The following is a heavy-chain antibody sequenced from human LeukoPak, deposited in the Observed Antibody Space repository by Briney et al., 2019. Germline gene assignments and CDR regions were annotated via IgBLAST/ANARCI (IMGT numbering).Heavy chain of an antibody. Sequence: GGSLRLSCAASGFNFTTYSMYWVRQAPGKGLQWVAIISHDGKKVNYVDSVKGRIVISRDNSKNTLYLQMNSLRPDDTAVYFCVRAPGYSNGWYYFDNWGQGTLVTVSA. V-gene: IGHV3-30*09. J-gene: IGHJ4*02. CDR3: VRAPGYSNGWYYFDN. CDR2: ISHDGKKV. CDR1: GFNFTTYS. D-gene: IGHD5-18*01.